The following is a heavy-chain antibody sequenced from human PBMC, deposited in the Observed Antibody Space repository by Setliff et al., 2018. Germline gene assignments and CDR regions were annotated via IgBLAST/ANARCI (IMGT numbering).Heavy chain of an antibody. CDR2: IIPMFGTT. CDR1: GGTFSSYA. Sequence: ASVKVSCKASGGTFSSYAIDWVRQAPGQGLEWMGGIIPMFGTTNYAQRFRGRVTITADESTTTAYLELSSLRSEDTAVYFCARIFLYGPSWYFDNWGQGTLVTVSS. D-gene: IGHD3-3*01. J-gene: IGHJ4*02. CDR3: ARIFLYGPSWYFDN. V-gene: IGHV1-69*13.